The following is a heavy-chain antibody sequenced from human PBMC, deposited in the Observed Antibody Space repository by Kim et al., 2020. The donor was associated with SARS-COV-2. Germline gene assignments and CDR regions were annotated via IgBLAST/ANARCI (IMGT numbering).Heavy chain of an antibody. CDR2: INPNSGGT. V-gene: IGHV1-2*02. CDR1: GYTFTGYY. D-gene: IGHD3-3*01. J-gene: IGHJ6*02. Sequence: ASVKVSCKASGYTFTGYYMHWVRQAPGQGLEWMGWINPNSGGTNYAQKFQGRVTMTRDTSISTAYMELSRLRSDDTAVYYCASNGITIFGAYGMDVWGQGTTVTVSS. CDR3: ASNGITIFGAYGMDV.